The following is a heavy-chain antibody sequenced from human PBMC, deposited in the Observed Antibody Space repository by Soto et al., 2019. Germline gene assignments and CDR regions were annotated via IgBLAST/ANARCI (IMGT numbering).Heavy chain of an antibody. CDR1: GGSISNYY. CDR2: VHDSWGS. D-gene: IGHD3-10*01. J-gene: IGHJ6*02. CDR3: ARQGFGALHGLGDV. V-gene: IGHV4-59*08. Sequence: QVPLQESGPGLVKPSETLSLSCTVSGGSISNYYWSWFRQTPGKGLEWIGYVHDSWGSNYNPSLKSRVAISLDTSKSQFSLKLTSVTATDTAVYYCARQGFGALHGLGDVWGQGTTVTVSS.